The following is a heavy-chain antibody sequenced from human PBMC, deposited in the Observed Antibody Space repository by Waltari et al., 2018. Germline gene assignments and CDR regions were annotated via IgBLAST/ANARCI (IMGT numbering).Heavy chain of an antibody. D-gene: IGHD3-16*01. CDR1: GFTFTNRW. CDR3: VRAFGDYVSPVFDF. Sequence: VQLVESGGGLAQPGGSLRIPCTASGFTFTNRWMHWARQGPGKGLRWVSRVKSDGTTTNYADSVRGRFTMSRDNAKNTVYLQMNSLRVDDTAVYFCVRAFGDYVSPVFDFWGQGVMVSVSS. CDR2: VKSDGTTT. V-gene: IGHV3-74*01. J-gene: IGHJ4*02.